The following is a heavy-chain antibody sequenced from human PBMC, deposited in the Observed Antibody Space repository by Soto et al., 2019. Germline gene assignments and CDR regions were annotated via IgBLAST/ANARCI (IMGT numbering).Heavy chain of an antibody. CDR2: VSGYNGNT. CDR3: ARFGSAPYYYYGVDV. V-gene: IGHV1-18*01. D-gene: IGHD3-10*01. Sequence: QVQLVQSEPEVRKPGASVKVSCKASGYIFTNYDITWARQAPGQGLEWMGWVSGYNGNTKYAQKFQDRVTMTTDTSTRTVYMELRSLRSDDTAVYYCARFGSAPYYYYGVDVWGQGTTVFVSS. CDR1: GYIFTNYD. J-gene: IGHJ6*02.